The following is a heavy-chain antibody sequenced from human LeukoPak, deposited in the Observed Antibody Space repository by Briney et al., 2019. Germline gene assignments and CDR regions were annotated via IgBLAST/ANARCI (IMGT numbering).Heavy chain of an antibody. D-gene: IGHD2-2*01. CDR1: GFTFSSYD. V-gene: IGHV3-23*01. CDR3: ARPNRGYCDDTSCSHFDY. J-gene: IGHJ4*02. Sequence: GGSLRLSCAASGFTFSSYDMNWVRQAPEKGLEWVSAITGSGGSTFFADSVKGRFTISRDNSKNTLYLQMNSLRAEDTAVYYCARPNRGYCDDTSCSHFDYWGQGTLVTVSS. CDR2: ITGSGGST.